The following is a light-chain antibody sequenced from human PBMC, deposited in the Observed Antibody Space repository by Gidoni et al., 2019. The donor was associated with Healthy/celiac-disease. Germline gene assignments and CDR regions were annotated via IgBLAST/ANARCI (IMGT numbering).Light chain of an antibody. CDR3: QQYGSSPPTT. CDR2: AAS. CDR1: QSISSSY. J-gene: IGKJ4*01. V-gene: IGKV3-20*01. Sequence: EIVLTQSPGTLSLSPGERATLSCRASQSISSSYLAWYQQKPGQAPRLLIYAASSRATGIPDRFSGSRSGTDFTLTISGLEPEDCAVYYCQQYGSSPPTTFGGGTKVESK.